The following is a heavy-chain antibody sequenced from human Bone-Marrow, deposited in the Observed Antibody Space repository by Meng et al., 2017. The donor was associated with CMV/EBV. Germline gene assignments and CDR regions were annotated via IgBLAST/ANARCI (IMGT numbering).Heavy chain of an antibody. D-gene: IGHD2-2*01. CDR3: AKESYCSSTSCYEAPTFDY. V-gene: IGHV3-30*02. J-gene: IGHJ4*02. Sequence: GESLKISCAASGFTFSSYGMHWVRQAPGKGLEWVAFIRYDGSNKYYADSVKGRFTISRDNSKNTLYLQMNSLRAEDTAVYYCAKESYCSSTSCYEAPTFDYWGQRTLVTVSS. CDR1: GFTFSSYG. CDR2: IRYDGSNK.